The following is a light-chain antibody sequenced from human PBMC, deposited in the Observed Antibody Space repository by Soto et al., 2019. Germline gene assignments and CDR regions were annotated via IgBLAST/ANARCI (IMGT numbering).Light chain of an antibody. J-gene: IGLJ1*01. V-gene: IGLV1-40*01. CDR1: SSNIGAGNA. CDR3: QSYDSRLSGYV. CDR2: GNS. Sequence: QSVLTQPPSVSGAPGQRVTISCTGSSSNIGAGNAVHWYQQLPGTAPKHLIYGNSNRPSGVPDRFSGSKSGTSASLAITGLQAEDEADYYCQSYDSRLSGYVFGTGTKLTVL.